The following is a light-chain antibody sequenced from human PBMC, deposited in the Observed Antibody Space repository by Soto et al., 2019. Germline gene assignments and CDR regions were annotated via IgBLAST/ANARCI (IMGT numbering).Light chain of an antibody. CDR3: QHYYNSWT. J-gene: IGKJ1*01. CDR2: WAS. V-gene: IGKV4-1*01. CDR1: QNKENY. Sequence: DXVLTQSPDSLAVCLGEMATISFKSSQNKENYLAWYQQKAGQPPKLLIDWASTRASGVTARFSGSGSGTDFPLTISSLQAEDVAVYYCQHYYNSWTFGQGTKVDIK.